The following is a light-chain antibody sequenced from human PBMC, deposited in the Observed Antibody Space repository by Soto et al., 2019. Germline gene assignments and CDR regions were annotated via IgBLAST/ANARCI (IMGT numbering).Light chain of an antibody. CDR2: GAS. V-gene: IGKV3-15*01. J-gene: IGKJ1*01. Sequence: EIVMTQSPATLSVSPGERATLSCRASQSVSSNLAWYQQKPGQAPRPLIYGASTRATGIPARFSGSGSGTEFTLTISSLQSEDFVVYYCQQYNNWPMTFGQGTKVEIK. CDR3: QQYNNWPMT. CDR1: QSVSSN.